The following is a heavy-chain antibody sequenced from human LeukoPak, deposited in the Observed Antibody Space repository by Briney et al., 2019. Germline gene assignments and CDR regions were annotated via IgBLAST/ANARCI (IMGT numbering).Heavy chain of an antibody. CDR2: IYYSGSP. Sequence: WETLLLSCSVYGGSISSDHWTWIRQPPGKGLEWIGYIYYSGSPNYDPSHKSRVTISVDTYKNQFSLKLSSVPAAHTAVYYCAKASPYGSLLHWRQGPLVTVPS. CDR3: AKASPYGSLLH. D-gene: IGHD3-10*01. V-gene: IGHV4-59*01. CDR1: GGSISSDH. J-gene: IGHJ4*02.